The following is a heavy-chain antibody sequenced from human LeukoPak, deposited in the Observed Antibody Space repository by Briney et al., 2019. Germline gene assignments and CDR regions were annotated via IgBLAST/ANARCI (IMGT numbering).Heavy chain of an antibody. CDR2: INHSGST. V-gene: IGHV4-34*01. CDR3: ARLSGGSYYGVFDY. D-gene: IGHD1-26*01. Sequence: PSETLSLTCAVYGGSFSGYYWSSIRQPPGKGLGWIGEINHSGSTNYNPSLKSRVTISVDTSKNQFSLKLSSVTAADTAVYYCARLSGGSYYGVFDYWGQGTLVTVSS. J-gene: IGHJ4*02. CDR1: GGSFSGYY.